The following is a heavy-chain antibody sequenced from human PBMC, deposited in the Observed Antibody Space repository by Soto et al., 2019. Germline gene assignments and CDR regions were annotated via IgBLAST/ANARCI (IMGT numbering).Heavy chain of an antibody. Sequence: GASVKVSCKASGESCTWYGVIWVRQHPGEAVEWMGFISAYTGNTKYAQKLQGIVTMTTDTSTSTADMEMRSMRSDDTAVYYCAREPNYLDYWGQGTLVNVSS. CDR1: GESCTWYG. CDR2: ISAYTGNT. CDR3: AREPNYLDY. V-gene: IGHV1-18*01. J-gene: IGHJ4*02.